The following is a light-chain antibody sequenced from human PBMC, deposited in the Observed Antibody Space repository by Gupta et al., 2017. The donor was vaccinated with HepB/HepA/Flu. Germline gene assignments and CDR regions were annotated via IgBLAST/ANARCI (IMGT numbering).Light chain of an antibody. CDR1: SSNIGSNY. Sequence: QSVLTQPPSASGTPGQRVTTPCSGSSSNIGSNYVYWYQQLPGTAPKLLICRNNQRPSGVPDRFSGSKSGTSASLAISGLRSEDEADYYCAAWDDSLGGWVFGGGTKLTVL. J-gene: IGLJ3*02. V-gene: IGLV1-47*01. CDR3: AAWDDSLGGWV. CDR2: RNN.